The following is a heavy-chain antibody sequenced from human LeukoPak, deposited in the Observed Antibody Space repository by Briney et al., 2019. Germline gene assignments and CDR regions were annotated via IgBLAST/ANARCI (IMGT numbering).Heavy chain of an antibody. CDR2: INTNTGNP. D-gene: IGHD3-22*01. CDR1: GYTFTNYA. V-gene: IGHV7-4-1*02. Sequence: ASVKVSCKASGYTFTNYAMNWVRQAPGQGLEWMGWINTNTGNPTYAQGFTGRFVFSLDTSVSTAFLRISSLKAEDTAVYYCAREEYYDSSASTNFDYWGQGTLVTVSS. CDR3: AREEYYDSSASTNFDY. J-gene: IGHJ4*02.